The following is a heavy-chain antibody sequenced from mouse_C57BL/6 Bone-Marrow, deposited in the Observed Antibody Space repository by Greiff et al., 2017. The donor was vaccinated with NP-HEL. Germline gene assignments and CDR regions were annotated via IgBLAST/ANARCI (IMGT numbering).Heavy chain of an antibody. V-gene: IGHV1-63*01. Sequence: QVQLQQSGAELVRPGTSVKMSCKASGYTFTNYWIGWAKQRPGHGFEWIGDIYLGGGYTNYKEKFMGKATLTADKSSSTAYMQLSSLTSEDSAIYYCARWYYYGFYFDSWGQGTTLAVSS. J-gene: IGHJ2*01. D-gene: IGHD1-1*01. CDR2: IYLGGGYT. CDR1: GYTFTNYW. CDR3: ARWYYYGFYFDS.